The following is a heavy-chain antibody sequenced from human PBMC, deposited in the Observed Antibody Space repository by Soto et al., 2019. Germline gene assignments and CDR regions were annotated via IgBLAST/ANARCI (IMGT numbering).Heavy chain of an antibody. D-gene: IGHD3-3*01. CDR1: GFTFSDYY. CDR2: ISSSGSTI. Sequence: SMRLSCAASGFTFSDYYMSWIRQAPGKGLEWVSYISSSGSTIYYADSVKGRFTISRDNAKNSLYLQMNSLRAEDTAVYYCARSLGLEWFTYYGMDVWGQGTRVTVSS. V-gene: IGHV3-11*01. CDR3: ARSLGLEWFTYYGMDV. J-gene: IGHJ6*02.